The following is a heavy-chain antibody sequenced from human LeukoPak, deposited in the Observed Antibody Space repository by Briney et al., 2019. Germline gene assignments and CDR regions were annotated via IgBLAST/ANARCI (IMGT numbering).Heavy chain of an antibody. CDR1: GFTFSSYA. D-gene: IGHD6-19*01. J-gene: IGHJ4*02. Sequence: GGSLRLSCAASGFTFSSYAMSWVRQAPGKGLEWVSAISGSGGSTYYADSVKGRFTISRDNSKNTLYLQMSSLRAEDTAVYYCAKDLGGWYARLVFDYWGQGTRVTVSS. CDR3: AKDLGGWYARLVFDY. CDR2: ISGSGGST. V-gene: IGHV3-23*01.